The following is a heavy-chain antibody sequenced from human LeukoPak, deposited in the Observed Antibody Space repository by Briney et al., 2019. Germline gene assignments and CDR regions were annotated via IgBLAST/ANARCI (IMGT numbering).Heavy chain of an antibody. Sequence: ASVKVSCKASGYTFTSYGISWVRQAPGQGLEWMGWISAYNGNTNYAQKLQGRVTMTTDTSTSTAYMELRSLRSDDTAVYYCAVEGYCSSTSRNSDYWGQGTLVTVSS. V-gene: IGHV1-18*01. J-gene: IGHJ4*02. D-gene: IGHD2-2*01. CDR1: GYTFTSYG. CDR2: ISAYNGNT. CDR3: AVEGYCSSTSRNSDY.